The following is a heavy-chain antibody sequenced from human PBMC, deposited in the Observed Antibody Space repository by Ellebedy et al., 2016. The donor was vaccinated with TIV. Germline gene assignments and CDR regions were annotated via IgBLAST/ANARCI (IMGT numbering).Heavy chain of an antibody. V-gene: IGHV4-59*01. Sequence: SETLSLXXTVSGGSISSYYWSWIRQPPGKGLEWIGYIYYSGSTNYNPSLKSRVTISVDTSKNQFSLKLSSVTAADTAVYYCARYYYDSSGYYYIDYWGQGTLVTVSS. CDR3: ARYYYDSSGYYYIDY. CDR1: GGSISSYY. J-gene: IGHJ4*02. CDR2: IYYSGST. D-gene: IGHD3-22*01.